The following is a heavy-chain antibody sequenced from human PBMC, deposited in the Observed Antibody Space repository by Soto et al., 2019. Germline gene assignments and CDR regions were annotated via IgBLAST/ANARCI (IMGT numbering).Heavy chain of an antibody. V-gene: IGHV4-61*01. Sequence: SETLSLTCTVSGDSVSSSIYYGSLIRQPPGKGLEWIGYIYYSGSTNYNPSLKSRVTISVDTSKNQFPLKLSSVTAADTAVYYCARHEYGSGSYYGFGPWGQGTLVTVSS. CDR2: IYYSGST. D-gene: IGHD3-10*01. CDR3: ARHEYGSGSYYGFGP. CDR1: GDSVSSSIYY. J-gene: IGHJ5*02.